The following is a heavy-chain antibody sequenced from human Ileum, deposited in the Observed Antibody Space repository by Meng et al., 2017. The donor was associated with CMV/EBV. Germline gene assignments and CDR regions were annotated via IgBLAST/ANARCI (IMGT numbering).Heavy chain of an antibody. CDR1: GLLLNTYA. V-gene: IGHV3-30-3*01. D-gene: IGHD3-3*01. CDR2: ISYDGSNK. Sequence: GESLKISCVASGLLLNTYALNWFRQAPGKGLEWVAVISYDGSNKYYADSVKGRFTISRDNSKNTLYLQMNSLRAEDTAVYYCARDRITIFGGGFDIWGQGTMVTVSS. J-gene: IGHJ3*02. CDR3: ARDRITIFGGGFDI.